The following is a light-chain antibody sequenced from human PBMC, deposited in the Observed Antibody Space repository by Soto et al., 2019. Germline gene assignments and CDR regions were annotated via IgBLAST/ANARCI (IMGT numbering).Light chain of an antibody. CDR2: GAS. Sequence: EIVLTQAPGTLSLSPGESATLSCRASQSVSSSQVAWYQHKPGQAPRLIIYGASSRATGIPDRFRGVGSETDFTLTINRLEPEDFAVYYCQQYDTAHHTFGQGTKLEIK. CDR1: QSVSSSQ. V-gene: IGKV3-20*01. J-gene: IGKJ2*01. CDR3: QQYDTAHHT.